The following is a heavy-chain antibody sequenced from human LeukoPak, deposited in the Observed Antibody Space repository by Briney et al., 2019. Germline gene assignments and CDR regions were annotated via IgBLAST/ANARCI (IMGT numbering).Heavy chain of an antibody. J-gene: IGHJ4*02. D-gene: IGHD2-15*01. Sequence: PGGSLRLSCAASGFTFSSYSMNWVRQAPGKGLEWVSAISGSGGTTYYADSVRGRFTISRDNSKNTLYLQMNSLRAEDTAVYYCAKEEEPATAAYWGQGTLVTVSS. CDR1: GFTFSSYS. CDR3: AKEEEPATAAY. V-gene: IGHV3-23*01. CDR2: ISGSGGTT.